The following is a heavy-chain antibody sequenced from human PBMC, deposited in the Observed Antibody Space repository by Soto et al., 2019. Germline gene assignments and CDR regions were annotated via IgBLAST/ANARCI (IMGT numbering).Heavy chain of an antibody. CDR1: GFTFSSYW. CDR2: IKQDGSEK. J-gene: IGHJ5*02. D-gene: IGHD6-19*01. V-gene: IGHV3-7*01. Sequence: EVQLVESGGGLVQPGGSLRLSCAASGFTFSSYWMSWVRQAPGKGLEWVANIKQDGSEKYYVDSVKGRFTISRDNAKNSLYRQMNSLRAEDTAVYYCARDIAVAANWFDPWGQGTLVPVSS. CDR3: ARDIAVAANWFDP.